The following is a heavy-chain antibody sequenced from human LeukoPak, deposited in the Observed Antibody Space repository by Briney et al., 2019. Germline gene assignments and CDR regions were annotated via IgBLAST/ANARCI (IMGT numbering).Heavy chain of an antibody. CDR3: ATLTGGDDAFDI. J-gene: IGHJ3*02. CDR1: GGSISSSTYY. V-gene: IGHV4-61*01. CDR2: IFYTGST. Sequence: SETLSLTCTVSGGSISSSTYYWSWIRQPPGKGLEWIGYIFYTGSTNYNPSLKSRVTISVLTSKNRFSLKLSSVTAADTAVYYCATLTGGDDAFDIWGQGTMVTVSS. D-gene: IGHD4-23*01.